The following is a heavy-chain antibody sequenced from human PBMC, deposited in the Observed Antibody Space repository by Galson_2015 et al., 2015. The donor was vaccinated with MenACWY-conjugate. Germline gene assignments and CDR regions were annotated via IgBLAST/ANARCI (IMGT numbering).Heavy chain of an antibody. CDR2: ISPSGSNT. D-gene: IGHD6-19*01. J-gene: IGHJ1*01. CDR1: GFVFSSYT. V-gene: IGHV3-64D*09. CDR3: VKAWYSRDWYSLYNFLFQH. Sequence: SLRLSCAGSGFVFSSYTMHWVRQAPGEGLECISTISPSGSNTFYADSAKGRFSISRDNSKTTVHLHMSSLRPEDTAVYYCVKAWYSRDWYSLYNFLFQHWGQGTQVIVSS.